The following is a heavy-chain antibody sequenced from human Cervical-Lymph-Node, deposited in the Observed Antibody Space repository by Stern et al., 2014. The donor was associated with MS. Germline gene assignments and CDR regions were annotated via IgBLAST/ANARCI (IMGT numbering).Heavy chain of an antibody. CDR1: GDFVTNANY. CDR2: ISYTGGT. D-gene: IGHD6-25*01. J-gene: IGHJ4*02. V-gene: IGHV4-4*02. CDR3: ARRGGQRLIHFDS. Sequence: QLQLQESGPGLVKPSETLSLTCVVSGDFVTNANYWSWVRQSPGKGLEWIGEISYTGGTNYTPSLKSRVLLSLDNSRNQFSLILASVTATDTAVYFCARRGGQRLIHFDSWGQGTLVTVSS.